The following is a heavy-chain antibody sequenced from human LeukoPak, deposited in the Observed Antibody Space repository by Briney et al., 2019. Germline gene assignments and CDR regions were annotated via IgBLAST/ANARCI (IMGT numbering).Heavy chain of an antibody. V-gene: IGHV4-31*03. CDR3: ARVLRFEYYFDY. D-gene: IGHD3-3*01. J-gene: IGHJ4*02. CDR2: IYYSGST. Sequence: SETLSLTYTVSGGSISSGGYYWSWIRQHPGKGLEWIGYIYYSGSTYYNPSLKSRVTISVDTSKNQFSLKLSSVTAADTAVYYCARVLRFEYYFDYWGQGTLVTVSS. CDR1: GGSISSGGYY.